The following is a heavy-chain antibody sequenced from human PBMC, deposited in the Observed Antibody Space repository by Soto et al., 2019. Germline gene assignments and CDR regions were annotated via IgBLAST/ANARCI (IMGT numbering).Heavy chain of an antibody. V-gene: IGHV2-5*01. D-gene: IGHD5-12*01. Sequence: SGPPLVHPTQTLTLPCPFSGFSLSTSGVGVGWIRQPPGKALEWLALIYWNDDKRYSPSLKSRLTITKDTSKNQVVLTMTNMDPVDTATYYCANSRRQMATTGGYYYYGMDVWGQGTTVTVSS. CDR2: IYWNDDK. J-gene: IGHJ6*02. CDR1: GFSLSTSGVG. CDR3: ANSRRQMATTGGYYYYGMDV.